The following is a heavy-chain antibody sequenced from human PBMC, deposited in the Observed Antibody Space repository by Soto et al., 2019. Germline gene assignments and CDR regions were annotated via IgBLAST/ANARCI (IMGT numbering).Heavy chain of an antibody. CDR3: ARDALSCWFDP. CDR1: GFTFSSYA. CDR2: ISYDGSNK. Sequence: PGGSLRLSCAASGFTFSSYAMHWVRQAPGKGLEWVAVISYDGSNKCYADSVKGRFTISRDNSKNTLYLQMNSLRAEDTAVYYCARDALSCWFDPWGQGTLVTVSS. J-gene: IGHJ5*02. V-gene: IGHV3-30-3*01.